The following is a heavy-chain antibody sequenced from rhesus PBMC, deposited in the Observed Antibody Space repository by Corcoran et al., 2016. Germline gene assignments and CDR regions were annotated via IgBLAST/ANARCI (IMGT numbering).Heavy chain of an antibody. CDR2: IYGSGSST. CDR3: ARVGLDYGSSYGYPD. D-gene: IGHD4-29*01. CDR1: GGSISRSY. J-gene: IGHJ4*01. Sequence: QLQLQESGPGLVKPSETLSVTCAVSGGSISRSYWSWIRQAPGKGLEWIGYIYGSGSSTNYNPSLKSRVTLSVDTSKNQLSLKLSSVTTADTAVYYCARVGLDYGSSYGYPDWGQGVLVTVSS. V-gene: IGHV4-169*01.